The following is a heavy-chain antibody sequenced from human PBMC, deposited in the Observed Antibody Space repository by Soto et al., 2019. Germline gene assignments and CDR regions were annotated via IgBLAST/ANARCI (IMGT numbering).Heavy chain of an antibody. V-gene: IGHV3-33*01. Sequence: QVQLVESGGGVVQPGRSLRLSCAASGFSFSDYGMNWVRQAPHKGLELVATVWADGSNEYYVDSVKGRFTISRDNSKNTLFLQMHSLRAEDTAMYYCATSSGYHWGQGTLVTVSS. J-gene: IGHJ5*02. D-gene: IGHD6-25*01. CDR1: GFSFSDYG. CDR3: ATSSGYH. CDR2: VWADGSNE.